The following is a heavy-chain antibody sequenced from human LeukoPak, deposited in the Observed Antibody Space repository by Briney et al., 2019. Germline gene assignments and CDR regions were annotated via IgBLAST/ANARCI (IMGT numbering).Heavy chain of an antibody. V-gene: IGHV3-74*01. J-gene: IGHJ4*02. CDR2: INSDGSST. Sequence: GSLRLSCAASGFTFSSYWMHWVRQAPGKGLVWVSRINSDGSSTSYADSVKGRFTISRDNAKNTLYLQMNSLRAEDTAVYYCAREASIAVAPDYWGQGTLVTVSS. CDR3: AREASIAVAPDY. CDR1: GFTFSSYW. D-gene: IGHD6-19*01.